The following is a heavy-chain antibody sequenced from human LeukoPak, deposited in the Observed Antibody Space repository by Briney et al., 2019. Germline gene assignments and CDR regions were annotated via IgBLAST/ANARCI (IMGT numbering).Heavy chain of an antibody. CDR1: GFTFNTYA. CDR2: ISGSGGGT. Sequence: PGGSLRLSCAASGFTFNTYAMSWVRQAPGKGLEWVSGISGSGGGTYYADSVKGRFTISRDNSKNTLYLQMNSLRAEDTAVYYCAKDPDIVVVPAATGPIFDYWGQGTLVTVSS. D-gene: IGHD2-2*01. J-gene: IGHJ4*02. CDR3: AKDPDIVVVPAATGPIFDY. V-gene: IGHV3-23*01.